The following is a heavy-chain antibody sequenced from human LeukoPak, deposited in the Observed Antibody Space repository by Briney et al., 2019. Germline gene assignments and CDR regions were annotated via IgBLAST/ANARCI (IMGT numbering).Heavy chain of an antibody. CDR2: ISGSGGST. V-gene: IGHV3-23*01. D-gene: IGHD6-19*01. Sequence: GGSLRLSCAASGFTFSSYGMHWVRQAPGKGLEWVSAISGSGGSTYYADSVKGRFTISRDTSKNTLYLQMNSLRAEDTAVYYCAKDLLSGWYYFDYWGQGTLVTVSS. CDR3: AKDLLSGWYYFDY. J-gene: IGHJ4*02. CDR1: GFTFSSYG.